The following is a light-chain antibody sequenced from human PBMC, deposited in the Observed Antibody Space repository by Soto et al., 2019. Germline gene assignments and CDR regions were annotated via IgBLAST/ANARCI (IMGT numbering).Light chain of an antibody. CDR3: QGHGGAPMT. CDR2: AAS. Sequence: PGERATLSCRASQSVSSSHLAWYQHKPGQAPRLLIYAASSRATGSPDRFSGGGSGTDFTLTISRLEPEEIAVYYCQGHGGAPMTFALGTRLEIK. CDR1: QSVSSSH. V-gene: IGKV3-20*01. J-gene: IGKJ5*01.